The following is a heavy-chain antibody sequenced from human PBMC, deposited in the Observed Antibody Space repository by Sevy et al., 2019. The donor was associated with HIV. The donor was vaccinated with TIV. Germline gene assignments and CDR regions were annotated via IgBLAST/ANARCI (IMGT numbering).Heavy chain of an antibody. CDR1: GFTFSNYW. CDR3: VRGALASATDFDY. D-gene: IGHD2-15*01. J-gene: IGHJ4*02. V-gene: IGHV3-7*01. Sequence: GGSLRLSCEVSGFTFSNYWMTWVRQAPGKGLEWVANIKEDGSEKYYGESVKGRFSLSRDKSKNSLYLQMDSLRAEDTAVYYCVRGALASATDFDYWGQGTLVTVSS. CDR2: IKEDGSEK.